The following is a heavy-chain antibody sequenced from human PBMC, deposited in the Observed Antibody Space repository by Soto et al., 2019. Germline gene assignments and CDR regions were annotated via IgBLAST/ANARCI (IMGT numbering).Heavy chain of an antibody. CDR3: ASVDIVATIGRDY. J-gene: IGHJ4*02. CDR1: GGSISSSNW. V-gene: IGHV4-4*02. CDR2: IYHSGST. D-gene: IGHD5-12*01. Sequence: QVQLQESGPGLVKPSGTLSLTCAVSGGSISSSNWWSWVRQPPGKGLEWIGEIYHSGSTNYNPSLKSRVTISVDTSKNQCALKLSSVTAADTAVYYCASVDIVATIGRDYWGQGTLVTVSS.